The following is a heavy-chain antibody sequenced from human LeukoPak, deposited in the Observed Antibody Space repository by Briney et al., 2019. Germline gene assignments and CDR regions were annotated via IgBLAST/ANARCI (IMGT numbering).Heavy chain of an antibody. CDR1: GFTFSSYA. V-gene: IGHV3-30-3*01. CDR2: ISYDGSNK. CDR3: ARPQYYYDSSGYYFDY. J-gene: IGHJ4*02. D-gene: IGHD3-22*01. Sequence: PGGSLRLSCAASGFTFSSYALHWVRQAPGKGLDWVAVISYDGSNKYYADSVKGRFTISRDNSKNTLYLQMNSLRAEDTAVYYCARPQYYYDSSGYYFDYWGQGTLVTVSS.